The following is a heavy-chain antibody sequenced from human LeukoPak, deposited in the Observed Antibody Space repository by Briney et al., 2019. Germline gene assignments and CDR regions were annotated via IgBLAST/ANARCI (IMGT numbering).Heavy chain of an antibody. V-gene: IGHV3-48*02. J-gene: IGHJ4*02. CDR2: ITASSDNI. Sequence: GGSLRLSCVTSGFTFSDYSMNWVRQAPGKGMEWISYITASSDNINYADSVKGRFAIPRDNAKNSLYLQMNSLRDDDTAVYYCARGEHRSAWLINYWGQGTLVIVSS. CDR3: ARGEHRSAWLINY. CDR1: GFTFSDYS. D-gene: IGHD3-10*01.